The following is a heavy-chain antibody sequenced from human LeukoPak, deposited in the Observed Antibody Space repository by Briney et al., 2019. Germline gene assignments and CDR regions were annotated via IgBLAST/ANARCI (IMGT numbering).Heavy chain of an antibody. CDR2: IIPIFGTA. J-gene: IGHJ4*02. CDR1: GGTFSSYA. V-gene: IGHV1-69*05. Sequence: ASVKVSCKASGGTFSSYAISWVRQAPGRGREWMGGIIPIFGTANYAQKFQGRVTITTDESTSTAYMELSSLRSEDTAVYYCARESKLLWFGELLYYFDYWGQGTLVTVSS. D-gene: IGHD3-10*01. CDR3: ARESKLLWFGELLYYFDY.